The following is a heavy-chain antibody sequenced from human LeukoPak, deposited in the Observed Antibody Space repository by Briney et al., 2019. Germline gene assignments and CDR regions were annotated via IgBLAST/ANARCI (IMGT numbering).Heavy chain of an antibody. CDR3: ARDSDMIVVARQSPLDY. V-gene: IGHV3-20*04. J-gene: IGHJ4*02. CDR2: INWNGGST. Sequence: GGSLRLSCAASGFTFDDYGMSWVRQAPGKGLEWVSGINWNGGSTGYADSVKGRFTISRDNAKNSLYLQMNSLRAEDTALYYCARDSDMIVVARQSPLDYWGQGTLVTVSS. CDR1: GFTFDDYG. D-gene: IGHD3-22*01.